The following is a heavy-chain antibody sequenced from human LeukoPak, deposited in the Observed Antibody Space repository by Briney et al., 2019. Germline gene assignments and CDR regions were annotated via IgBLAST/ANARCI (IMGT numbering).Heavy chain of an antibody. Sequence: ASVKVSCKASGYIFKNYGISWVRQAPGQGLEWMGWISGYNGYTHYPQKFQGRVTMTRDMSTSTVYMELSSLRSEDTAVYYCARDGNPHYYDSSGYYPYYYMDVWGKGTTVTVSS. CDR3: ARDGNPHYYDSSGYYPYYYMDV. V-gene: IGHV1-18*01. CDR1: GYIFKNYG. CDR2: ISGYNGYT. J-gene: IGHJ6*03. D-gene: IGHD3-22*01.